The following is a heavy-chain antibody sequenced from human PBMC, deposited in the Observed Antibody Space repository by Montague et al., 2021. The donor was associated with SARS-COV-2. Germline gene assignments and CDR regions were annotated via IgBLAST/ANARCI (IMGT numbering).Heavy chain of an antibody. CDR1: GDSVSSTTYY. V-gene: IGHV4-39*07. CDR2: LSYSGSX. J-gene: IGHJ4*02. Sequence: SETLSLTCTVSGDSVSSTTYYWAWIRPPPGKGLEYIGTLSYSGSXXYTPSLRSRVAMSVDTSKNQFSLKLNSVTAAATAVYYCARVVGGRTFYYWGQGTLVTVSS. CDR3: ARVVGGRTFYY. D-gene: IGHD3-16*01.